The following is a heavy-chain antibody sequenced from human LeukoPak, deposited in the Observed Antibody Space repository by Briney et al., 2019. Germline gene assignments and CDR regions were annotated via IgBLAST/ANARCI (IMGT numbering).Heavy chain of an antibody. CDR2: IHADNGNT. V-gene: IGHV1-3*01. D-gene: IGHD1-14*01. Sequence: ASVKVSCKASGYTFTSYAMHCVREAPGQRREWRRWIHADNGNTKYSQKFQTRVTITRHTSPRTTYVELHRLSSEHTPVYYCARAGHRYGPGDAFDMWGQGIMVTVSS. CDR1: GYTFTSYA. CDR3: ARAGHRYGPGDAFDM. J-gene: IGHJ3*02.